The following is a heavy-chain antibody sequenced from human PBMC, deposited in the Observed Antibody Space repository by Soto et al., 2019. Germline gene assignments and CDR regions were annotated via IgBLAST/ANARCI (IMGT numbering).Heavy chain of an antibody. D-gene: IGHD3-16*01. J-gene: IGHJ4*02. CDR1: GFTFSSYG. V-gene: IGHV3-33*01. CDR3: ARDLGGIPDY. Sequence: GGYLRLSYAASGFTFSSYGIHWVRQAPGKGLEWVAVIWYDGSNKYYADSVKGRFTISRDNSKNTLYLQMNSLRAEDTAVYYCARDLGGIPDYWRQGTLVTVSS. CDR2: IWYDGSNK.